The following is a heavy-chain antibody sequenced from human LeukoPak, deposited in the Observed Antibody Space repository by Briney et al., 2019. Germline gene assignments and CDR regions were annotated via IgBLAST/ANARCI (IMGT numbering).Heavy chain of an antibody. CDR3: ARGSRYCSGGSCYPRYNWFDP. J-gene: IGHJ5*02. CDR1: GYTFTGYY. CDR2: INPNSGGT. Sequence: DSVKVSCKASGYTFTGYYMHWVRQAPGQGLEWMGWINPNSGGTNYAQKFQGRVTMTRDTSISTAYMELSGLRSDDTAVYYCARGSRYCSGGSCYPRYNWFDPWGQGTLVTVSS. D-gene: IGHD2-15*01. V-gene: IGHV1-2*02.